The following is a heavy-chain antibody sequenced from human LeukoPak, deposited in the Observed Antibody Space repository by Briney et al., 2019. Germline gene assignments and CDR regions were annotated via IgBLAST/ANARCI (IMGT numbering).Heavy chain of an antibody. CDR3: ARVQNEQIEWFFDY. D-gene: IGHD3-3*01. V-gene: IGHV4-59*01. Sequence: KPSETLSLTCTVSGGSISSYYWSWIRQPPGKGLEWIGYIYYSGSTNYNPSLKSRVTISVDTSKNQFSLKLSSVTAADTAVYYCARVQNEQIEWFFDYWGQGTLVTVSS. CDR1: GGSISSYY. J-gene: IGHJ4*02. CDR2: IYYSGST.